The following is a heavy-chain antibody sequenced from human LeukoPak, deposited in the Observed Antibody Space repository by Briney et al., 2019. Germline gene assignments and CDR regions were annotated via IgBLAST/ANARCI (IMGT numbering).Heavy chain of an antibody. CDR2: STGSGGTT. V-gene: IGHV3-23*01. Sequence: GGSLRLSCAASGFTFSSYAMSWVRQAPGRGLEWVSASTGSGGTTYYADSVMGRFTISRDNSKNTLYLQMNSLRAEDTAVYYCAKLQSDGLRTYYGMDVWGQGTTVTVSS. D-gene: IGHD4-17*01. J-gene: IGHJ6*02. CDR1: GFTFSSYA. CDR3: AKLQSDGLRTYYGMDV.